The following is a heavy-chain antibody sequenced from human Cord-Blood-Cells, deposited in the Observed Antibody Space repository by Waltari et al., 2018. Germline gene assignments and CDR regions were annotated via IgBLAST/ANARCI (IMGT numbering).Heavy chain of an antibody. CDR3: ARHGRGGSYYPDAFDI. CDR1: GYSFTSYW. V-gene: IGHV5-51*01. Sequence: EVQLVQSGAEVKKPGESLKISCKGSGYSFTSYWIGWVRQMPGKGLGWMGIISPCDSDTRYSPSFQGQVTISADKSISTAYLQLSSLKASDTAMYYCARHGRGGSYYPDAFDIWCQGTMVTVSS. CDR2: ISPCDSDT. J-gene: IGHJ3*02. D-gene: IGHD1-26*01.